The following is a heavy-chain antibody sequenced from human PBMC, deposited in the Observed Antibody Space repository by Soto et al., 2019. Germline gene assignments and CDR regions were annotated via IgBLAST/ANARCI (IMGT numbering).Heavy chain of an antibody. D-gene: IGHD5-12*01. Sequence: PSETLSLTCTVSGASISSGVDYWSWLRQDPGKGLEWIGYIYHSGNTNYNPSLKSRVTISADTSKNQFSLKLSSVTAADTAVYYCARERAVRRDGYNGPFDYWGQGTLVTVSS. CDR2: IYHSGNT. V-gene: IGHV4-61*08. CDR1: GASISSGVDY. CDR3: ARERAVRRDGYNGPFDY. J-gene: IGHJ4*02.